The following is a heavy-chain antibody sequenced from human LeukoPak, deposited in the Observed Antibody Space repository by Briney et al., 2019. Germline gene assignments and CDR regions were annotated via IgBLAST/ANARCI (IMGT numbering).Heavy chain of an antibody. CDR2: IKQDGSEK. V-gene: IGHV3-7*01. D-gene: IGHD6-13*01. J-gene: IGHJ6*03. CDR1: GFTFSSYW. Sequence: GGSLRLSCAASGFTFSSYWMSWVRQAPGKGLEWVANIKQDGSEKYYVDSVKGRFTISRDNAKNSLYLQMNSLRAGDTAVYYCARALVDGYSSSWYYYYMDVWGKGTTVTVSS. CDR3: ARALVDGYSSSWYYYYMDV.